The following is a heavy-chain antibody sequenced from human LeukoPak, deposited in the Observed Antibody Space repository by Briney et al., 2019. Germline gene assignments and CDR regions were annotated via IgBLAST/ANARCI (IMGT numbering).Heavy chain of an antibody. D-gene: IGHD3/OR15-3a*01. J-gene: IGHJ4*02. CDR3: AREDWVFDY. V-gene: IGHV4-38-2*02. CDR1: GYPISSGYH. Sequence: SETLSLTCVVSGYPISSGYHWGWIRQPPGEGLEWIGSVYRSGSTYYNPSLKSRVTISVDTSKNQISLKVRSVTAADTAVYYCAREDWVFDYWGQGILVTVSS. CDR2: VYRSGST.